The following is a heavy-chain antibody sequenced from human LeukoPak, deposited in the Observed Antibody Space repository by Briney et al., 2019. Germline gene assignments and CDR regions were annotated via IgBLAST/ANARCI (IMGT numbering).Heavy chain of an antibody. D-gene: IGHD1-26*01. CDR3: ARDPRIVGATRGVYFDY. Sequence: SCKASGGTFSSYAMHWVRQAPGKGLEWVAVISYDGSNKYYADSVKGRFTISRDNSKNTLYLQMNSLRAEDTTVYYCARDPRIVGATRGVYFDYWGQGTLVTVSS. CDR1: GGTFSSYA. CDR2: ISYDGSNK. V-gene: IGHV3-30-3*01. J-gene: IGHJ4*02.